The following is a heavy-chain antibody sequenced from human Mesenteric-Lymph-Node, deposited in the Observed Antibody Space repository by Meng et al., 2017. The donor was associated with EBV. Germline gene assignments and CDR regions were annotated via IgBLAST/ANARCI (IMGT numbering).Heavy chain of an antibody. CDR2: ISGYNGDT. J-gene: IGHJ4*02. D-gene: IGHD3-10*01. CDR1: GYTFSYYG. CDR3: ARYGSGSSQGDY. Sequence: QVWLGQSGAEVKKPGASVKVSCKASGYTFSYYGIDWVRQAPGQGLEWMGRISGYNGDTNYAQKFQGRVTMTTDTSTSTAYMELTSLRSDDTAVYYCARYGSGSSQGDYWGQGTLVTVSS. V-gene: IGHV1-18*01.